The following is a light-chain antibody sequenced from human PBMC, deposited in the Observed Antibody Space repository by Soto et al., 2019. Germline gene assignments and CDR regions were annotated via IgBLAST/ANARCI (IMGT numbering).Light chain of an antibody. CDR1: LTIGDS. CDR2: GAS. Sequence: DIQVSQHPSPLSGSVGDRVTITCRASLTIGDSLSWFQKKAGKPPTLLFYGASGVQSGAPTRCSSRASATYSTFTISLQSPDDFVTYCHQQHDSLPLTFGGGTKVDIK. V-gene: IGKV1-16*01. CDR3: QQHDSLPLT. J-gene: IGKJ4*01.